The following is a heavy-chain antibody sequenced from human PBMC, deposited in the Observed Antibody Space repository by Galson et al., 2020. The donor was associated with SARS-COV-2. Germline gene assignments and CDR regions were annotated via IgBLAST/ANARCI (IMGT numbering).Heavy chain of an antibody. CDR2: MYANGNA. J-gene: IGHJ4*02. V-gene: IGHV4-4*07. CDR1: GDSFSTYY. CDR3: ASTSVAYYFHY. Sequence: SETLSLTCTVSGDSFSTYYWSWIRQPAGKGLEWIGRMYANGNANYNPSLQSRVTMSVDTSRNQFSLKLSSVSAADTAVYYCASTSVAYYFHYWGQGTQVTVSS.